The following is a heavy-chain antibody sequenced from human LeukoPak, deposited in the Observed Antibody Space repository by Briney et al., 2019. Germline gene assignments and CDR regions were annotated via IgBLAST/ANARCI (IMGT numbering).Heavy chain of an antibody. CDR2: IKEDGSEK. D-gene: IGHD6-19*01. Sequence: GGSLRLSCAASGFTFSSYGIHWVRQAPGKGLEWVANIKEDGSEKYYVDSVKGRFTISRDNAKNSVYLQMNSLRAEDTAVYYCARNVRCYSVICPRDALAVAVPRSDSWGQGTLVIVSS. CDR1: GFTFSSYG. CDR3: ARNVRCYSVICPRDALAVAVPRSDS. V-gene: IGHV3-7*03. J-gene: IGHJ4*02.